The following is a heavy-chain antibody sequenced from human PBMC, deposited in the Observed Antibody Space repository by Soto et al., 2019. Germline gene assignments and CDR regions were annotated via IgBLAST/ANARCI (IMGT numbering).Heavy chain of an antibody. CDR3: ATAQITSLMYYFDY. J-gene: IGHJ4*02. V-gene: IGHV1-18*01. Sequence: GASVKVSCKASGYTFTSYGISWVRQAPGQGLEWMGWISAYNGNTNYAQKLQGRVTMTTDTSTSTAYMELSSLRSEDTAVYYCATAQITSLMYYFDYWGQGTLVTVSS. CDR2: ISAYNGNT. CDR1: GYTFTSYG. D-gene: IGHD3-10*01.